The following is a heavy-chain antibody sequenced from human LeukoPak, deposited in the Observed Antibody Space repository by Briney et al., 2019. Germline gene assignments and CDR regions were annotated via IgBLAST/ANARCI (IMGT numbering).Heavy chain of an antibody. D-gene: IGHD3-9*01. J-gene: IGHJ4*02. V-gene: IGHV3-48*04. Sequence: GGSLRLSCAASGFTFSSYSMNWVRQAPGKGLEWVSYISSSSSTIYYADSVEGRFTISRDNAKNSLYLQMNSLRAEDTAVYYCARDRVNDYDILTGNLVDYWGQGTLVTVSS. CDR1: GFTFSSYS. CDR2: ISSSSSTI. CDR3: ARDRVNDYDILTGNLVDY.